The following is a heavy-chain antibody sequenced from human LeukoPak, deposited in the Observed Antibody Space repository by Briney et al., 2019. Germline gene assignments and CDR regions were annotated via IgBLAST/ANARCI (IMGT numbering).Heavy chain of an antibody. Sequence: GGSLRLSCAVSGFTLRSYGMSWVRQAPGKGLEWVSVISGSGDSTYYADSVKGRFTISRDNSKNTLYVQMNSLRAEDTAVYYCARGRYYYILTGYHRNEAFDIWGQGTMVTVSS. J-gene: IGHJ3*02. CDR3: ARGRYYYILTGYHRNEAFDI. CDR2: ISGSGDST. D-gene: IGHD3-9*01. CDR1: GFTLRSYG. V-gene: IGHV3-23*01.